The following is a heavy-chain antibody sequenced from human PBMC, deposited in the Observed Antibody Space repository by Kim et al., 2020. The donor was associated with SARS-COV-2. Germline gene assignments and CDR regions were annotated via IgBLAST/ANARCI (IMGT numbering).Heavy chain of an antibody. J-gene: IGHJ4*02. D-gene: IGHD5-12*01. Sequence: SETLSLTCTVSGGSISSYYWSWIRQPPGKGLEWIGYIYYSGSTNYNPSLKSRVTISVDTSKNQFSLKLSSVTAADTAVYYCARGVSSGYKHIDYWGQGTLVTVSS. CDR2: IYYSGST. V-gene: IGHV4-59*13. CDR1: GGSISSYY. CDR3: ARGVSSGYKHIDY.